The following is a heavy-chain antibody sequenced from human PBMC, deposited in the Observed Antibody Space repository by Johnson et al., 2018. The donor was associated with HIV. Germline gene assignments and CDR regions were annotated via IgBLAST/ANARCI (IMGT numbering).Heavy chain of an antibody. J-gene: IGHJ3*02. CDR3: AKDRALTYYYDSSGSDAFDI. V-gene: IGHV3-9*01. Sequence: VQLVESGGGLVQPGRSLRLSCAASGFTFDDYAMHWVRQAPGKGLEWVSGISWNSGSIGYADSVKGRFTISRDNAKNSLYLQMNSLRAEDTAVYYCAKDRALTYYYDSSGSDAFDIWGQGTMVTVSS. D-gene: IGHD3-22*01. CDR1: GFTFDDYA. CDR2: ISWNSGSI.